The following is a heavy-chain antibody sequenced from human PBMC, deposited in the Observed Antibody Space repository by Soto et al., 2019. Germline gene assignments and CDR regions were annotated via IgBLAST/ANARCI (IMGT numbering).Heavy chain of an antibody. J-gene: IGHJ4*02. CDR3: AGERSGGYYRLAIIDY. CDR1: GGSFSGYY. CDR2: INHSGST. V-gene: IGHV4-34*01. D-gene: IGHD3-22*01. Sequence: SETLSLTCAVYGGSFSGYYWSWIRQPPGKGLEWIGEINHSGSTNYNPSLKSRVTISVDTSKNQFSLKLSSVTAADTAVYYCAGERSGGYYRLAIIDYWGQGTLVTVSS.